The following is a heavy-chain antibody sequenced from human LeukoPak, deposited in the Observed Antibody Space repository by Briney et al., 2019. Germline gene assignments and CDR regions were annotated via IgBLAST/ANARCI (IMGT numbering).Heavy chain of an antibody. J-gene: IGHJ4*02. Sequence: SETLSLTCTVSGGSISNYYWSWIRQPPGKGLEYIGFIYHSGSTNYNPSLKSRVTMSVDKSKNQCSLRLTSVTAADTAIHFCARSTQASSTSFDSWGQGTRVTVSS. CDR2: IYHSGST. CDR1: GGSISNYY. CDR3: ARSTQASSTSFDS. D-gene: IGHD6-6*01. V-gene: IGHV4-59*01.